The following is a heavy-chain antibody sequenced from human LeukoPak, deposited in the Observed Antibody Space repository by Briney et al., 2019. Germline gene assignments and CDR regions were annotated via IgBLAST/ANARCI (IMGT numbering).Heavy chain of an antibody. CDR2: IYYSGST. CDR3: ARLVGSSSWYKDYYYYYMDV. V-gene: IGHV4-39*01. Sequence: SETLSLTCTVSGGSISSSSYYWGWIRQPPGKGLEGIGSIYYSGSTYYNPSLKSRGTISVDTSKNQFSLKLSSVTAADTAVYYCARLVGSSSWYKDYYYYYMDVWGKGTTVTVSS. CDR1: GGSISSSSYY. J-gene: IGHJ6*03. D-gene: IGHD6-13*01.